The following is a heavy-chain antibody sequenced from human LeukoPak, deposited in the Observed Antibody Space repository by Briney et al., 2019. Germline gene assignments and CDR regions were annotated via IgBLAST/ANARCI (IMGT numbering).Heavy chain of an antibody. CDR2: IYQSGST. V-gene: IGHV4-38-2*02. J-gene: IGHJ4*02. CDR3: AVMGPPFDY. CDR1: GYSISSGYY. D-gene: IGHD2-8*01. Sequence: SETLSLTCTVSGYSISSGYYWGWIRQPPGKGLEWIGSIYQSGSTYYNPSLKSRVTISVDTSKNQFSLKLSSVTAADTAVYYCAVMGPPFDYWGQGTLVTVSS.